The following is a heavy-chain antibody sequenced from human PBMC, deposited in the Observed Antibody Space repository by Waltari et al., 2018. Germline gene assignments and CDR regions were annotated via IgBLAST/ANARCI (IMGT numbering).Heavy chain of an antibody. CDR2: IYHSGST. V-gene: IGHV4-38-2*02. CDR3: ARDRGGYCSGGSCPNYYYYGMDV. CDR1: GYSISSGYS. J-gene: IGHJ6*02. Sequence: QVQLQESGPGLVKPSETLSLTCAVSGYSISSGYSWAWIRKPPGKGREWIGSIYHSGSTYYNPSLKSRVTISVDTSKNQFSLKLSSVTAADTAVYYCARDRGGYCSGGSCPNYYYYGMDVWGQGTTVTVSS. D-gene: IGHD2-15*01.